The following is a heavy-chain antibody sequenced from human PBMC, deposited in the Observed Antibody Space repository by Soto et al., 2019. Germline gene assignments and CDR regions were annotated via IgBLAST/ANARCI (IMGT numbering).Heavy chain of an antibody. D-gene: IGHD3-10*01. CDR3: ATTRGLAVGGSFDY. J-gene: IGHJ4*02. V-gene: IGHV4-39*01. CDR1: GGSITRRSSY. Sequence: SETLSLTCIVSGGSITRRSSYWAWIRQPPGKGREWVGTFYDGNTYHNPSLRSRITIAVDTSKNQFSLKLNSVAAADTAFYYCATTRGLAVGGSFDYWGQGMLVTVSS. CDR2: FYDGNT.